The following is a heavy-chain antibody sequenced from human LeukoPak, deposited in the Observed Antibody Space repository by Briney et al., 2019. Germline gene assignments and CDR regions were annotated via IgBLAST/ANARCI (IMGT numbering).Heavy chain of an antibody. CDR2: ITGSGSDA. V-gene: IGHV3-23*01. Sequence: PAKSLRLSCAASGFTFSSFAMSWVRQAPGKGLEWVSVITGSGSDANSADSVKGRFTISRDNSENTLFLQMDSLRAEDTAVYYCAKNLRSSSHAGIDYWGQGTLVTVSS. CDR3: AKNLRSSSHAGIDY. D-gene: IGHD2-2*01. CDR1: GFTFSSFA. J-gene: IGHJ4*02.